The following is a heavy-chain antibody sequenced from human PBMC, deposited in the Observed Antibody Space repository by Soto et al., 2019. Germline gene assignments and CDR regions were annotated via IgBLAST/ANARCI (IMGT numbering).Heavy chain of an antibody. D-gene: IGHD3-3*01. J-gene: IGHJ4*02. CDR1: GYTFTSYD. Sequence: ASVKVSCTASGYTFTSYDSNWVRQATGQGLEWMGWMNPNSGNTGYAQKFQGRVTMTRNTSISTAYMELSSLRSGDTAVYYCARSFRPMANYYDFWSGYYLRGGGVDYWGQGTLVTVSS. V-gene: IGHV1-8*01. CDR2: MNPNSGNT. CDR3: ARSFRPMANYYDFWSGYYLRGGGVDY.